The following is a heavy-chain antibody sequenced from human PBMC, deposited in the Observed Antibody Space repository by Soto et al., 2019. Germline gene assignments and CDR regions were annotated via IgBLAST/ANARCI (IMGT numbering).Heavy chain of an antibody. J-gene: IGHJ3*01. CDR1: GVTFSNHW. CDR2: ISPDGKTT. Sequence: AQLVESGGGIVQPGGSLRLSCAASGVTFSNHWMHWFRQAPGRGLVYVSHISPDGKTTTYADSVRGRFTISRDNADNTLYLQMNSLRVEDTAVYYCATERSRIFNFWGQGTMVTVSS. V-gene: IGHV3-74*03. CDR3: ATERSRIFNF.